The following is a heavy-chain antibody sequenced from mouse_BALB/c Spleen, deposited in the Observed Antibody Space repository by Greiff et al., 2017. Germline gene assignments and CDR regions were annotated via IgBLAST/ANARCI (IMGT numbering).Heavy chain of an antibody. CDR3: ARSNDADY. Sequence: DVKLVESGGGLVQPGGSRKLSCAASGFTFSSFGMHWVRQAPEKGLEWVAYISSGSSTIYYADTVKGRFTISRDNPKNTLFLQMTSLRSEDTAMYYCARSNDADYWGQGTTLTVSS. D-gene: IGHD2-12*01. CDR2: ISSGSSTI. CDR1: GFTFSSFG. J-gene: IGHJ2*01. V-gene: IGHV5-17*02.